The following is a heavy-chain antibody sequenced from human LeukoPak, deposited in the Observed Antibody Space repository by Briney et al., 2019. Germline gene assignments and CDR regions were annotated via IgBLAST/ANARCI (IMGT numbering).Heavy chain of an antibody. CDR1: GGTFSSYA. CDR2: IIPILGIA. CDR3: ASSGSSDAFDI. J-gene: IGHJ3*02. Sequence: SVKVSCKASGGTFSSYAISWVRQAPGQGLAWMGRIIPILGIANYAQKFQGRVTITADKSTSTAYMELSSLRSEDTAVYYCASSGSSDAFDIWGQGTMVTVSS. V-gene: IGHV1-69*04. D-gene: IGHD3-22*01.